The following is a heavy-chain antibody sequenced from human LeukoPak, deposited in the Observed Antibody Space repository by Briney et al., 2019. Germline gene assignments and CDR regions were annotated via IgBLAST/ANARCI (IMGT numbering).Heavy chain of an antibody. J-gene: IGHJ3*02. V-gene: IGHV4-61*02. CDR2: IYTSGST. D-gene: IGHD3-10*01. CDR1: GDSISSGSFY. CDR3: ARASPRITMVLFAFDI. Sequence: SQTLSLTCTVSGDSISSGSFYWNWIRQPAGKGLEWIGRIYTSGSTNYNPSLKSRVSISLDKSRNQFSLRLTSVTAADTAVYYCARASPRITMVLFAFDIWGQGTMVTVSS.